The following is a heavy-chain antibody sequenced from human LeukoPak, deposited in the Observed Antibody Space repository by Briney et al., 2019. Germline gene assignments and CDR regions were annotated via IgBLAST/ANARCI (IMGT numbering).Heavy chain of an antibody. J-gene: IGHJ4*02. D-gene: IGHD2-21*02. CDR2: ISGSGDST. Sequence: GGSLRLSCAASGFTLRSYVMNWVRQTPGKGLEWVSSISGSGDSTFYADSVKGRFSISRDNSKNTLYLQVSGLRTEDTAVYYCAKDRLLNCRGDCYIFDYWGQGTVVTVSS. V-gene: IGHV3-23*01. CDR3: AKDRLLNCRGDCYIFDY. CDR1: GFTLRSYV.